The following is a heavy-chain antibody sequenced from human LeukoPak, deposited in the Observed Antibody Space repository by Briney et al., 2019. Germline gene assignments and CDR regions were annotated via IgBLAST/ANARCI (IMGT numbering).Heavy chain of an antibody. V-gene: IGHV4-61*02. D-gene: IGHD4-23*01. CDR1: GGSTSSGSYY. Sequence: PSQTLSPTCTVSGGSTSSGSYYWSWIPQPAGNGLEWVGRIYTSGSTNYNPSLKSRVTISVVTSKNQFSLKLSSVTAADTAVYYCASSTMVVTPLSDHIDYWGQGTLVTVSS. CDR2: IYTSGST. J-gene: IGHJ4*02. CDR3: ASSTMVVTPLSDHIDY.